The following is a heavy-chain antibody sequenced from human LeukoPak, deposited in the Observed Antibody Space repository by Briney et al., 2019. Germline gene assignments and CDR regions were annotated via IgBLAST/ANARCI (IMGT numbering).Heavy chain of an antibody. D-gene: IGHD6-19*01. CDR3: TKHSVADYFAS. CDR2: IRYDGSQI. CDR1: GFTFNSYG. Sequence: PGGSLRLSCAASGFTFNSYGMNWVRQAPGKGLEWVAFIRYDGSQIYYADSVEGRFTISRGNSKNTLYLQMNTLRVEDTAVYYCTKHSVADYFASWGQGTLVTVSS. J-gene: IGHJ4*02. V-gene: IGHV3-30*02.